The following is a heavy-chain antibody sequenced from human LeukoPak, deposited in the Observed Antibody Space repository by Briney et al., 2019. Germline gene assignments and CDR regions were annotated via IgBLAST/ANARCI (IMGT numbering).Heavy chain of an antibody. CDR1: GYTFTSYA. J-gene: IGHJ5*02. D-gene: IGHD3-3*01. V-gene: IGHV1-3*01. CDR2: INAGNGNT. CDR3: ARGAAPFYDFWSGYYDNNWFDP. Sequence: ASVKVSCKASGYTFTSYAMHWVRQAPGQRLEWMGWINAGNGNTKYSQKFQGRVTITRDTSASTAYMELSSLRPEDTAVYYCARGAAPFYDFWSGYYDNNWFDPWGQGTLVTVSS.